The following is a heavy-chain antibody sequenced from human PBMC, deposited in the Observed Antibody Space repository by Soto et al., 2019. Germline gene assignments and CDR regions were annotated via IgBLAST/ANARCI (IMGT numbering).Heavy chain of an antibody. CDR3: ARDRQYYHFWGGYENEGPYGMDV. D-gene: IGHD3-3*02. CDR2: INRSGGT. V-gene: IGHV4-34*02. Sequence: QVQLQQWGAGLLKPSETLSLTCAVYGGSFSGYYWTWIRQAPGKGLEWIGEINRSGGTNYTSSLKSRVTISVDTSKNQFSLLLYSVTAADTAVYYCARDRQYYHFWGGYENEGPYGMDVWGQGTTVTVSS. J-gene: IGHJ6*02. CDR1: GGSFSGYY.